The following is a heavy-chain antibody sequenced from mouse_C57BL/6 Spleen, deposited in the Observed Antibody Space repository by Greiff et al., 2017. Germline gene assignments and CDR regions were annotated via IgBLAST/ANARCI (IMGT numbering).Heavy chain of an antibody. CDR1: GYTFTSYW. CDR3: AREGERECFDY. Sequence: VQLQQPGAELVRPGSSVKLSCKASGYTFTSYWMDWVKQRPGQGLEWIGNIYPSDSETHYNQKFKDKATLTVDKSSSTAYMQLSSLTSEDSAVYYCAREGERECFDYWGQGTTLTVSS. J-gene: IGHJ2*01. CDR2: IYPSDSET. V-gene: IGHV1-61*01.